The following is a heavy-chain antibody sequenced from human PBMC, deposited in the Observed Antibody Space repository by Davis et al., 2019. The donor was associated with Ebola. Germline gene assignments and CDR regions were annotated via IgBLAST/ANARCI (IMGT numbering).Heavy chain of an antibody. CDR1: GFTFSSYA. J-gene: IGHJ5*02. CDR2: ISYDGSNK. Sequence: GGSLRLSCAASGFTFSSYAMHWVRQAPGKGLEWVAVISYDGSNKYYADSVKGRFTISRDNSKNTLYLQMNSLRAEDTAVYYCAKVGYYDSIDPWGQGTLVTVSS. D-gene: IGHD3-22*01. V-gene: IGHV3-30-3*01. CDR3: AKVGYYDSIDP.